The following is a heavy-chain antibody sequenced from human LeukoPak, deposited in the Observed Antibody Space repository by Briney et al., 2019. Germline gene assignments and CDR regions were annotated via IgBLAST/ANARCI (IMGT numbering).Heavy chain of an antibody. CDR3: ARFSGGDYYMDV. CDR2: ISGSGDST. Sequence: PGGSLTLSCAASGFTFSSYAMSWVRQAPGKGLEWVSAISGSGDSTYYADSVKGAFTISRDNSKNTLYLQMNSLRAEDTAVYYCARFSGGDYYMDVWGKGTTVTVSS. D-gene: IGHD1-26*01. V-gene: IGHV3-23*01. J-gene: IGHJ6*03. CDR1: GFTFSSYA.